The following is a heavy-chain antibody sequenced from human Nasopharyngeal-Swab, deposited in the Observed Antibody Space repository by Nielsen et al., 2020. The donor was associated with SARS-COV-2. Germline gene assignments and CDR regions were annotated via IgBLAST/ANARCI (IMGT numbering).Heavy chain of an antibody. CDR1: GGSISSGGYY. Sequence: SETLSLTCTVSGGSISSGGYYWSWIRQHPGKGLEWIGYIYYSGSTYYSPSLKSRVTISVDTSKNQFSLKLSSVTAADTAVYYCARDRKGYCSSTSCHYYGMDVWGQGTTVTVSS. CDR2: IYYSGST. V-gene: IGHV4-31*03. CDR3: ARDRKGYCSSTSCHYYGMDV. D-gene: IGHD2-2*01. J-gene: IGHJ6*02.